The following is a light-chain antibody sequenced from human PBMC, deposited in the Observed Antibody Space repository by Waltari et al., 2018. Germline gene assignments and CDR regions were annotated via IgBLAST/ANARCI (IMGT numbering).Light chain of an antibody. CDR2: VVS. CDR3: CSYAGKYTWV. V-gene: IGLV2-11*01. Sequence: QSALTQPRSVSGSPGHSVTISCTGTSSDIGPYNFVSWYQQHPGKFPPLMIYVVSKRPSGVPDRFSASKSGNTASLTISGLQAEDEADYSCCSYAGKYTWVFGGGTKVTVL. J-gene: IGLJ3*02. CDR1: SSDIGPYNF.